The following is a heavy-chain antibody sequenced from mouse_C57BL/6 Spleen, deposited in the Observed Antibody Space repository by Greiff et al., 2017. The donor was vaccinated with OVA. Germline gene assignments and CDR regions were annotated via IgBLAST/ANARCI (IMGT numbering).Heavy chain of an antibody. V-gene: IGHV5-17*01. CDR3: ARPYYDHWYFDV. D-gene: IGHD2-4*01. Sequence: DVMLVESGGGLVKPGGSLKLSCAASGFTFSDYGMHWVRQAPEKGLEWVAYISSGSSTIYYADTVKGRFTISRDNAKNTLFLQMTSLRSEDTAMYYCARPYYDHWYFDVWGTGTTVTVSS. J-gene: IGHJ1*03. CDR1: GFTFSDYG. CDR2: ISSGSSTI.